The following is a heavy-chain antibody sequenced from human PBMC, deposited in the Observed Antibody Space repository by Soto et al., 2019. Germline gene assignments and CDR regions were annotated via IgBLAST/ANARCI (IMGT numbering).Heavy chain of an antibody. CDR2: IKQDGTKT. CDR1: GFRLRGYW. CDR3: ARSTSYGMDV. Sequence: PGGSLRLSCVVSGFRLRGYWMIWVRQAPGKGLEWVANIKQDGTKTYYVDSVEGRFTISRDNAKNSLYLQMNSLRAEDTAVYYCARSTSYGMDVWGQGTTVTVSS. J-gene: IGHJ6*02. V-gene: IGHV3-7*05.